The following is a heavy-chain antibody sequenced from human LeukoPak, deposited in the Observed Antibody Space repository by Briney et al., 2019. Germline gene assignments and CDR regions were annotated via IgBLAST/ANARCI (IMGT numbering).Heavy chain of an antibody. D-gene: IGHD4-23*01. CDR2: INHSGST. V-gene: IGHV4-34*01. Sequence: PSETLSLTCAVYGGSFSGYYWNWLRQPPGKGLEWIGEINHSGSTNYNPSLKSRVTISVGTSKNQFSLKLSSVTAADTAVYYCAREDGGNSPGAFDIWGQGTMVTVSS. J-gene: IGHJ3*02. CDR3: AREDGGNSPGAFDI. CDR1: GGSFSGYY.